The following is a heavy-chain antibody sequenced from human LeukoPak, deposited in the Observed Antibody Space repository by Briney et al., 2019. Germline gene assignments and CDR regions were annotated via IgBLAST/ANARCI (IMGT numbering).Heavy chain of an antibody. V-gene: IGHV4-59*08. D-gene: IGHD1-26*01. CDR1: GGSISSYY. CDR2: IYYSGST. J-gene: IGHJ6*02. Sequence: PSETLSLTCTVPGGSISSYYWSWIRQPPGKGLEWIGYIYYSGSTNYNPSLKSRVTISVDTSKNQFSLKLSSVTAADTAVYYCARGSSYSYYGMDVWGQGTTVTVSS. CDR3: ARGSSYSYYGMDV.